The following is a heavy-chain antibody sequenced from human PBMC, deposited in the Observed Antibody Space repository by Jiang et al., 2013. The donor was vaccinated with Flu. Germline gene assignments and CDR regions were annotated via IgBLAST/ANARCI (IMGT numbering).Heavy chain of an antibody. CDR1: GYTFTSYY. CDR3: ARVSRYYDFWFDY. D-gene: IGHD3-3*01. CDR2: INPSGGST. J-gene: IGHJ4*02. Sequence: SGAEVKKPGASVKVSCKASGYTFTSYYMHWVRQAPGQGLQWMGMINPSGGSTSYAQRFQGRVTMTRDTSTSTVYMELRSLRSEDTAVYYCARVSRYYDFWFDYWGQGTPVTVSS. V-gene: IGHV1-46*01.